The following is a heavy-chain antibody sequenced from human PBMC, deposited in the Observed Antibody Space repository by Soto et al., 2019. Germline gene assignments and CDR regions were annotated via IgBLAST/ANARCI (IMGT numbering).Heavy chain of an antibody. J-gene: IGHJ5*02. CDR1: GFPFSSTD. CDR3: AKNSGWFNT. CDR2: IDGSGGTT. V-gene: IGHV3-23*01. D-gene: IGHD3-10*01. Sequence: LRLSCAASGFPFSSTDMTWVRQAPRKGLEWVSTIDGSGGTTYYAGSVKGRFTISRDNSINTVFLQMNSLRADDTALYFCAKNSGWFNTWGQGALVTVSS.